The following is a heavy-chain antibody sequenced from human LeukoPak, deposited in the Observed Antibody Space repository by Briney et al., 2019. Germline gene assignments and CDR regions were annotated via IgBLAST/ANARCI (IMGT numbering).Heavy chain of an antibody. Sequence: SETLSLTCTVSGGSISSYYWSWIRQPPGKGLEWIGYIYYSGSTNYNPSLKSRVIISVDTSKNQFSLKLSSVTAADTAVYYCARGDFDPIYPYFDYWGQGTLVTVSS. J-gene: IGHJ4*02. CDR1: GGSISSYY. CDR3: ARGDFDPIYPYFDY. V-gene: IGHV4-59*01. D-gene: IGHD3-9*01. CDR2: IYYSGST.